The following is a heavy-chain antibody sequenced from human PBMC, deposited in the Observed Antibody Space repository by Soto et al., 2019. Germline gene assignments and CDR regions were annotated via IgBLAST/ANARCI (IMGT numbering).Heavy chain of an antibody. CDR2: IYYSGNT. Sequence: SETLSLTCTVSGGSISSGDYYWSWIRQPPGKGLEWIGYIYYSGNTYYNPSLKSRVTISVDTSKNQFSLKLSSVTAADTAVYYCARTPPLGYFDYWGQGTLVTVSS. V-gene: IGHV4-30-4*08. CDR1: GGSISSGDYY. J-gene: IGHJ4*02. CDR3: ARTPPLGYFDY.